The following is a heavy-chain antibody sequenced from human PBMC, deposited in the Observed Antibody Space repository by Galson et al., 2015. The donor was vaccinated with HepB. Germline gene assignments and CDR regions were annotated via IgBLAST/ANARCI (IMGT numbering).Heavy chain of an antibody. D-gene: IGHD5-24*01. Sequence: SLRLSCAASGFTFSTYSMNWVRQAPGKGLEWVSSISSTSSYIYYADSVKGRFTISRDNAKNSLYLQMNSLRAEDTAVYYCAKVGRRTDGYNYFSRDDLGDDAFDIWGQGTMVTVSS. V-gene: IGHV3-21*01. J-gene: IGHJ3*02. CDR2: ISSTSSYI. CDR3: AKVGRRTDGYNYFSRDDLGDDAFDI. CDR1: GFTFSTYS.